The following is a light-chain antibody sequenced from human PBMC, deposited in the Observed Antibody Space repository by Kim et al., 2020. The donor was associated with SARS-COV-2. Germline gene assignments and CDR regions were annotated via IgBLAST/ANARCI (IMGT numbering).Light chain of an antibody. V-gene: IGLV3-1*01. CDR2: QDN. J-gene: IGLJ1*01. CDR3: QAWDSSTAV. CDR1: KLGDKY. Sequence: VSPGQTAPRTCSGGKLGDKYACWYRQKPGQSPVLVIYQDNKRPSGIPERFSGSNSGNTATLTISGTQAMDEADYYCQAWDSSTAVFGTGTKVTVL.